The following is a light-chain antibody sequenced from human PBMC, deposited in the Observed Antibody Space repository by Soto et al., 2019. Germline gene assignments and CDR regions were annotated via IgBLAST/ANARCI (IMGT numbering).Light chain of an antibody. CDR3: QQYNSYSPWT. V-gene: IGKV1-5*01. Sequence: MTQSPGTLSLSPGERVTITCRASQSIVSWLAWYQQKPGKAPRLLIFDASTLESGVPSRFSGSGSGTEFTLTISSLQPDDFATYYCQQYNSYSPWTFGQGTKVEIK. J-gene: IGKJ1*01. CDR2: DAS. CDR1: QSIVSW.